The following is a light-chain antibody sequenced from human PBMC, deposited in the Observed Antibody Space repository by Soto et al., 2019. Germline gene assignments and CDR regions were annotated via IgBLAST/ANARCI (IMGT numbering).Light chain of an antibody. J-gene: IGLJ1*01. CDR1: SSDVGAYNY. CDR2: DVS. Sequence: QSALTQPASVSGSPGQSITISCTGTSSDVGAYNYVSWFQQHPGKAPKLMIYDVSNRPSGVSNRFSGSKSGNTASLTISGLQAEDEADYYCCSYTTSSTYVFGIGTKVTAL. V-gene: IGLV2-14*01. CDR3: CSYTTSSTYV.